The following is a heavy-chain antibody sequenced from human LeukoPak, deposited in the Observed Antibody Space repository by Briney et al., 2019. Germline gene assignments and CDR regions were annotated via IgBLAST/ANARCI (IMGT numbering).Heavy chain of an antibody. CDR2: IYPDDSDT. J-gene: IGHJ6*02. CDR3: ARQRSPFYLYNAMDV. V-gene: IGHV5-51*01. CDR1: GYSFANYW. Sequence: GESLKISCKGSGYSFANYWTAWVRQLPGKGLECMGIIYPDDSDTRYSPSFQGQVTISADKSVSTAYLQWSSLKSSDTAMYYCARQRSPFYLYNAMDVWGQGTTVTVSS.